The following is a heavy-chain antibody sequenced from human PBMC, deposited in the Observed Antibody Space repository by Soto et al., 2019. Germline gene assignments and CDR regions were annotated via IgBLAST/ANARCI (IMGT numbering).Heavy chain of an antibody. D-gene: IGHD2-15*01. CDR1: GYSFTSYW. CDR2: IYPGDSDT. CDR3: ARRTVATIPYCSGGSRYYAYFDY. V-gene: IGHV5-51*01. Sequence: GESLQISCKGSGYSFTSYWIGWVRQMPGKGLEWMGIIYPGDSDTRYSPSFQGQVTISADKSISTAYLQWSSLKASDTAMYYCARRTVATIPYCSGGSRYYAYFDYWGQGTLVTVSS. J-gene: IGHJ4*02.